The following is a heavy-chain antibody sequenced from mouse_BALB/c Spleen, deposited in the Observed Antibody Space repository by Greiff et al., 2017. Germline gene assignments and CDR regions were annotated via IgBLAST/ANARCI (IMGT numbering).Heavy chain of an antibody. Sequence: VKLQQSGAELVKPGASVKLSCKASGYTFTSYYMYWVKQRPGQGLEWIGEINPSNGGTNFNEKFKSKATLTVDKSSSTAYMQLSSLTSEDSAVYYCTRRVYYDYEDWYFDVWGAGTTVTVSS. V-gene: IGHV1S81*02. D-gene: IGHD2-4*01. J-gene: IGHJ1*01. CDR1: GYTFTSYY. CDR3: TRRVYYDYEDWYFDV. CDR2: INPSNGGT.